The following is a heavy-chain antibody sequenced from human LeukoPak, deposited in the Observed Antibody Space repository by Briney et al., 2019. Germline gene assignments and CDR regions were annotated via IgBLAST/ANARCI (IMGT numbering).Heavy chain of an antibody. CDR3: ARDVSGDNWFDP. Sequence: ASMKVSCKASEFTFTAYYLHWVRQAPGQGLERMGRINPRSGGTDYSEKFQGRVTMTRDTSIKTAYMELRRLTYDDTAVYYCARDVSGDNWFDPWGQGTLVTVSS. V-gene: IGHV1-2*02. CDR2: INPRSGGT. CDR1: EFTFTAYY. D-gene: IGHD3-10*01. J-gene: IGHJ5*02.